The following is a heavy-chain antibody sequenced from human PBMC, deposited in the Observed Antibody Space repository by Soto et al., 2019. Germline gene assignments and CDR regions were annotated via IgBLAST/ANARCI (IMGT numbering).Heavy chain of an antibody. J-gene: IGHJ6*02. CDR3: ARGYYDSSGYYSSSPYYCDVMDV. V-gene: IGHV1-69*13. CDR1: GGTFSSYA. Sequence: ASVKVSCKASGGTFSSYAISWVRQAPGQGLEWMGGIIPIFGTANYAQKFQGRVAITADESTSTAYMELSSLRSEDTAVYYCARGYYDSSGYYSSSPYYCDVMDVWGRGTTVIVS. D-gene: IGHD3-22*01. CDR2: IIPIFGTA.